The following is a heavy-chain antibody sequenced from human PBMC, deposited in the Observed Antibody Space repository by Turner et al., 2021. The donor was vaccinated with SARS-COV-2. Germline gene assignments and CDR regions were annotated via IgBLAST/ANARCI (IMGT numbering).Heavy chain of an antibody. Sequence: QVQLVESGGGVVQPGRSLSLSCSASGFTFSSYGMHWVRQAPGKGLEWVAIIWDDGSNKYYADSVKGRFTISRDNSKNTLYLQMNSLRAEDTAVYYCARNRVDCGGDCYSFDYWGQGTLVTVSS. D-gene: IGHD2-21*01. CDR2: IWDDGSNK. CDR1: GFTFSSYG. CDR3: ARNRVDCGGDCYSFDY. J-gene: IGHJ4*02. V-gene: IGHV3-33*01.